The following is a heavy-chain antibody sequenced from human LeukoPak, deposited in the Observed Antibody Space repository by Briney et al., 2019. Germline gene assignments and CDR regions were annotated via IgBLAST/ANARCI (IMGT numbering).Heavy chain of an antibody. Sequence: GASVKVSCKASGYTFTGYYIHWVRQAPGQGLEYMGWINPNSGDTIYAQKFQGRVTMTRDTSISTAYMELSRLRSDDTAVYYCARPRRDSFSCSEYWGQGTLVTVSS. D-gene: IGHD2-2*01. CDR1: GYTFTGYY. CDR3: ARPRRDSFSCSEY. J-gene: IGHJ4*02. V-gene: IGHV1-2*02. CDR2: INPNSGDT.